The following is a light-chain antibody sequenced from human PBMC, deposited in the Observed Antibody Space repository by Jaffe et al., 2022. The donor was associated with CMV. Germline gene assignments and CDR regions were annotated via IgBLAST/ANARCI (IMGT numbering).Light chain of an antibody. J-gene: IGLJ1*01. CDR2: SNS. CDR3: AAWDDSLNGYV. CDR1: SSNIGSTT. V-gene: IGLV1-44*01. Sequence: QSVVTQPPSASGAPGQSVTISCSGTSSNIGSTTVNWYQHLPGTAPKLLIYSNSQRPSGVPERFSGSKSGTSASLAISGLQSEDEADYYCAAWDDSLNGYVFGTGTKVTVL.